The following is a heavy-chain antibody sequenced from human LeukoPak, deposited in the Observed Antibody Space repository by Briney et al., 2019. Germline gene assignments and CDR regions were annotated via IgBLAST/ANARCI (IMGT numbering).Heavy chain of an antibody. CDR3: ARVAQKLERIALAATSEWRANWYFDL. Sequence: SETLSLTCTVSGGSIDSYHWSWIRHPAGRGLEWIGRIYTSGSTNYNPSLKSRVTMSVDTSKNQFSLKLSSVTAADTAVYYCARVAQKLERIALAATSEWRANWYFDLWGHGTLVTVSS. CDR1: GGSIDSYH. CDR2: IYTSGST. V-gene: IGHV4-4*07. D-gene: IGHD6-19*01. J-gene: IGHJ2*01.